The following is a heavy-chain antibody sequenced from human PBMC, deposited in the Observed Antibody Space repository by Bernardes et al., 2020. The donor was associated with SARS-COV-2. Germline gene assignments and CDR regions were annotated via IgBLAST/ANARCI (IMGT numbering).Heavy chain of an antibody. J-gene: IGHJ4*02. CDR3: ARTFYYDRGGDSLFDL. Sequence: ASVKVSCTASGYTFSDYYTHWLRQVPGQGLEWMGWVSPKRGATNHAQKFQGRVTMTRDTSISTDYMELSRLRSDDTAVYYCARTFYYDRGGDSLFDLWGQGTPVTVSS. CDR1: GYTFSDYY. D-gene: IGHD2-21*01. V-gene: IGHV1-2*02. CDR2: VSPKRGAT.